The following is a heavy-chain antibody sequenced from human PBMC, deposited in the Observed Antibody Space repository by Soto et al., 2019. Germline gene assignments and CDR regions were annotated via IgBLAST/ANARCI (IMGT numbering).Heavy chain of an antibody. CDR1: GGSISSSSYY. J-gene: IGHJ5*02. V-gene: IGHV4-39*01. Sequence: PSEILSLTCTVSGGSISSSSYYWGWIRQPPGKGLEWIGSIYYSGSTYYNPSLKSRVTISVDTSKNQFSLKLSSVTAADTAVYYCARLPTLYYDILTGHEYDPNWFDPWGQGTLVTVSS. D-gene: IGHD3-9*01. CDR2: IYYSGST. CDR3: ARLPTLYYDILTGHEYDPNWFDP.